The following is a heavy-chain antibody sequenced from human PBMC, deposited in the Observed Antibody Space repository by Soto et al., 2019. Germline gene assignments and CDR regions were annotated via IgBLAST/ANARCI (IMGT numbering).Heavy chain of an antibody. CDR1: GFTFSSYA. CDR3: AKVPPSPPAARTTHPRFDP. CDR2: ISGSGGST. D-gene: IGHD6-6*01. J-gene: IGHJ5*02. V-gene: IGHV3-23*01. Sequence: EVQLLESGGGLVQPGGSLRLSCAASGFTFSSYAMSWVRQAPGKGLEWVSGISGSGGSTYYADSVKGRFTISRDNSKNTLYLQMNSLTAEDTPVYYCAKVPPSPPAARTTHPRFDPWGQGTLVTVSS.